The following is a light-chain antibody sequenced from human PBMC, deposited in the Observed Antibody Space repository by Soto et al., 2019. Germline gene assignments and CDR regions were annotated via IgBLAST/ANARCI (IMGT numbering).Light chain of an antibody. CDR3: QQSSNWPST. Sequence: EIVLTQSPATMSLSPGDKATLSCRASPSVRSYLAWYQQKPGQATRLLMYDASIRATGIPARFSGTGSEREVTLIITSLEREHFAVYYRQQSSNWPSTFGQGTKVEIK. J-gene: IGKJ1*01. V-gene: IGKV3-11*02. CDR1: PSVRSY. CDR2: DAS.